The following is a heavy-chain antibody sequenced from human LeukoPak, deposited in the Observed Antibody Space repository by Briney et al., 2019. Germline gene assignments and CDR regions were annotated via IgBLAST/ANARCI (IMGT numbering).Heavy chain of an antibody. J-gene: IGHJ3*02. CDR3: AKDQVTMIVVVILGDAFDI. Sequence: GGSLRLSCAASGFTFSSYAMSWVRQAPGKGLEWVSAISGSGGSTYYADSVKGRFTISRDNSKNTLYLQMNSLRAEDTAVYYCAKDQVTMIVVVILGDAFDIWGQGTMVTVSS. CDR1: GFTFSSYA. V-gene: IGHV3-23*01. D-gene: IGHD3-22*01. CDR2: ISGSGGST.